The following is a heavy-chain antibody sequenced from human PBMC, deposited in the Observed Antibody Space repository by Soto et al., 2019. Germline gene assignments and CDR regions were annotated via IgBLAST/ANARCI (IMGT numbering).Heavy chain of an antibody. Sequence: GSLRLSCAASGFTFSSYAMSWVRQAPGKGLEWVSAISGSGGSTYYADSVKGRFTISRDNSKNTLYLQMNSLRAEDTAVYYCAKGFLEWFYMDVWGKGTTVTVSS. CDR2: ISGSGGST. CDR1: GFTFSSYA. D-gene: IGHD3-3*01. V-gene: IGHV3-23*01. J-gene: IGHJ6*03. CDR3: AKGFLEWFYMDV.